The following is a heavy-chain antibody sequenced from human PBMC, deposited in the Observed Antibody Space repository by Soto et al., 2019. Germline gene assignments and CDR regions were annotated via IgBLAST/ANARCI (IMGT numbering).Heavy chain of an antibody. J-gene: IGHJ4*02. Sequence: PGGSLRFSCAAAGFTFSAYSLSWVRKARGKGLECVSSISRSGGDRFDADSVKGRFTISRDNSENTLYLQMGSLRADDAALYFCAKDSALPYSGSYSDYWGQGTLVTVSS. D-gene: IGHD1-26*01. CDR2: ISRSGGDR. CDR1: GFTFSAYS. V-gene: IGHV3-23*01. CDR3: AKDSALPYSGSYSDY.